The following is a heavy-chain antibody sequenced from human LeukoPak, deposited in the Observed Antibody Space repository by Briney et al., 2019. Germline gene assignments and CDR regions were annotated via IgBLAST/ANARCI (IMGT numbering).Heavy chain of an antibody. J-gene: IGHJ6*03. Sequence: GGSLRLSCAASGFTVSSNYMSWVRQAPGPGLEWVSVIHSDGFTYYADSVKGRFTISRDNSKNTLYLKMNSMRVEDTAVYYCARDRKIRRDGYNAMSNYYMDVWGKGTTVTVSS. D-gene: IGHD5-24*01. V-gene: IGHV3-53*01. CDR2: IHSDGFT. CDR3: ARDRKIRRDGYNAMSNYYMDV. CDR1: GFTVSSNY.